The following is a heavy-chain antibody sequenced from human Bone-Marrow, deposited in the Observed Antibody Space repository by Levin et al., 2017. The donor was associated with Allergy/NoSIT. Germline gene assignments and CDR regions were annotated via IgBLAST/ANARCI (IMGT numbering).Heavy chain of an antibody. D-gene: IGHD6-6*01. CDR2: IYYAGST. CDR3: ARGPNTSSSYSFDY. J-gene: IGHJ4*02. CDR1: GGSISTYY. V-gene: IGHV4-59*01. Sequence: ESLKISCTLSGGSISTYYWSWIRQPPGKGLEWIGYIYYAGSTNYIPSLKSRVTISLDTSKNQFSLKLNSVTAADTAIYYCARGPNTSSSYSFDYWGQGTLVTVSS.